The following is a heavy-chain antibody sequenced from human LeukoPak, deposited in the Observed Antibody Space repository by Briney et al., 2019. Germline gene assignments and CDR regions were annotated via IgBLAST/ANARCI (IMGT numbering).Heavy chain of an antibody. CDR3: AREVTTPLYYYYYYMDV. Sequence: SQTLSLTCTVSGGSISSGSYYWSWIRQPAGKGLEWIGRIYTSGSTNYNPSLKSRVTISVDTSKNQFSLKLSSVTAADTAVYYCAREVTTPLYYYYYYMDVWGKGTTVTVSS. CDR1: GGSISSGSYY. CDR2: IYTSGST. J-gene: IGHJ6*03. V-gene: IGHV4-61*02. D-gene: IGHD4-11*01.